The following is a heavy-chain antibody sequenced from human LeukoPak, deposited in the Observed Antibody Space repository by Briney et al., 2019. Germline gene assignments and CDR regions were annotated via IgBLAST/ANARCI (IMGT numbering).Heavy chain of an antibody. D-gene: IGHD1-26*01. V-gene: IGHV1-69*05. CDR3: ARGIVGANFDY. CDR1: GGTFISYA. CDR2: IIPIFGTA. Sequence: SVKVSCKASGGTFISYAISWVRQAPGQGIEWMGGIIPIFGTANYAQKFQGRVKITTDESTSTAYMELSSLRSEDTAVYYCARGIVGANFDYWGQGTLVTVSS. J-gene: IGHJ4*02.